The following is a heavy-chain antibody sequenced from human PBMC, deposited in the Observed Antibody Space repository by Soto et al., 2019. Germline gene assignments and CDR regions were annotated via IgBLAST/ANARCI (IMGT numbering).Heavy chain of an antibody. D-gene: IGHD2-15*01. CDR1: GFSLSTSGVG. Sequence: QITLKESGPTLVKPTQTLTLTCTLSGFSLSTSGVGVGWICQPPGKALEWLALIYWDEDKRYSPSLKSRLTITKDTSTNEVVLTMTNMDPVDTGTYYCAHKGGRGAGMDVWGQGATVTVSS. J-gene: IGHJ6*02. CDR3: AHKGGRGAGMDV. V-gene: IGHV2-5*02. CDR2: IYWDEDK.